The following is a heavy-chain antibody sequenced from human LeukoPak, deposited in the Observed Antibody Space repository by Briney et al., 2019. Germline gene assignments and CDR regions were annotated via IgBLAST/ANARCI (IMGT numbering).Heavy chain of an antibody. J-gene: IGHJ5*02. D-gene: IGHD3-10*01. CDR1: GGSISSGDYY. V-gene: IGHV4-30-4*01. CDR2: IYYSGST. CDR3: ARDSGLDPLAAYSWFDP. Sequence: SETLSLTCTVSGGSISSGDYYWSWIHQPPGKGLEWIGYIYYSGSTYYNPSLKSRVTISVDTSKNQFSLKLSSVTAADAAVYYCARDSGLDPLAAYSWFDPWGQGTLVTVSS.